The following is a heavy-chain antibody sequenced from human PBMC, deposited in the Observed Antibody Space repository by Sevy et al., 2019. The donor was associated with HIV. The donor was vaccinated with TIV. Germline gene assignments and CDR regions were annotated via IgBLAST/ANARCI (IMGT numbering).Heavy chain of an antibody. Sequence: GGSLRLSCAASGFTFSDHYMDWVRQAPGKGLEWVGRTRNKANSYTTEYAASVKGRFTISRDDSKNSLYLQMNSLKTEETAVYYCARGGEYSSSSVYYYYYGMDVWGQGTTVTVSS. J-gene: IGHJ6*02. CDR3: ARGGEYSSSSVYYYYYGMDV. D-gene: IGHD6-6*01. V-gene: IGHV3-72*01. CDR2: TRNKANSYTT. CDR1: GFTFSDHY.